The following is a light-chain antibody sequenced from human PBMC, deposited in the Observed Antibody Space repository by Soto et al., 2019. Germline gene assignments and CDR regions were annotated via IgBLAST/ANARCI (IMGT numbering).Light chain of an antibody. CDR3: CSYASSTTVV. CDR2: EGS. J-gene: IGLJ3*02. Sequence: QSALTQPASVSGSPGQSITISCTGTISDVGTYNLVSWYQQHPCKAPKLMIYEGSKRPSGVSNRFSGSKSGNTASLTISGLQAEDEADYYCCSYASSTTVVFGGGTKVTVL. CDR1: ISDVGTYNL. V-gene: IGLV2-23*01.